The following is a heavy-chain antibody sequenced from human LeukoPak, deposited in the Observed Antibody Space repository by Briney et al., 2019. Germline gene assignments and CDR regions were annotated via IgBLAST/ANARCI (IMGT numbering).Heavy chain of an antibody. CDR3: AKGVVTMVRGVREYGMDV. CDR2: ICWNSGSI. CDR1: GFTFDDYA. Sequence: PGRSLRLSCAASGFTFDDYAMHWVRPAPGEGLEWGSGICWNSGSIGYADSVKGRFTISRDNAKNSLYLQMNSLRAEDTALYYCAKGVVTMVRGVREYGMDVWGQGTTVTVSS. D-gene: IGHD3-10*01. J-gene: IGHJ6*02. V-gene: IGHV3-9*01.